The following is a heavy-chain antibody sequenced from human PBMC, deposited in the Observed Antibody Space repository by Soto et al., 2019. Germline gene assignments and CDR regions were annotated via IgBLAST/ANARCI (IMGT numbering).Heavy chain of an antibody. D-gene: IGHD3-10*01. CDR3: ANVILGGWAPRH. CDR1: GFTFSSYG. CDR2: ISYDGSNK. J-gene: IGHJ4*02. Sequence: QVQLVESGGGVVQPGRSLRLSCAASGFTFSSYGMHWVRQAPGKGLEWLAVISYDGSNKYYADSVKGRFTISRDNSKNALYLQRNSLRAEDTAVYYCANVILGGWAPRHWGQGTLVTVSS. V-gene: IGHV3-30*18.